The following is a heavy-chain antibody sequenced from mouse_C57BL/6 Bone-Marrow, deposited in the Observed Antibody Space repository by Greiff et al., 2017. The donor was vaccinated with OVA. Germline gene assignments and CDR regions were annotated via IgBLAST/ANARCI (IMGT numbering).Heavy chain of an antibody. CDR3: ARDRRLAGFAY. CDR2: ISDGGSYT. D-gene: IGHD3-1*01. J-gene: IGHJ3*01. V-gene: IGHV5-4*01. CDR1: GFTFSSYA. Sequence: EVQLVESGGGLVKPGGSLKLSCAASGFTFSSYAMSWVRQTPEKRLEWVATISDGGSYTYYPDNVKGRFTISRDNAKNNLYLQMSHLKSEDTAMYYCARDRRLAGFAYWGQGTLVTVSA.